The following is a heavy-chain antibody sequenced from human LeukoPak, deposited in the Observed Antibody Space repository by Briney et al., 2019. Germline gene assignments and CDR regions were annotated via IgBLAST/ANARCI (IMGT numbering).Heavy chain of an antibody. CDR1: GFTFSDFW. CDR2: INQNGGES. Sequence: PGGSLTLSCAVSGFTFSDFWMNWVRQAPGKELEWVASINQNGGESYYVDSVKGRFTVSRDNPRNSLYLQMSSLRAEDTAVYYCARDGTAPGLYFDLWGQGALVTVSS. CDR3: ARDGTAPGLYFDL. V-gene: IGHV3-7*01. J-gene: IGHJ4*03. D-gene: IGHD6-13*01.